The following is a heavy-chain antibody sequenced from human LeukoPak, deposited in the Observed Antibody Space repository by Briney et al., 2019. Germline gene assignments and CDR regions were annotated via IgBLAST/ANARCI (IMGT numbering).Heavy chain of an antibody. V-gene: IGHV3-9*01. CDR2: ISWNSGSR. CDR1: GFTFDDYA. Sequence: GGSLRLSCAASGFTFDDYAMHWVRQAPGKGLEWVSGISWNSGSRVYADSVKGGFTISRDNAKNSLYLQMNSLRAGDTALYYCAKGIDSDYYYMDVWGKGTTVTVSS. J-gene: IGHJ6*03. D-gene: IGHD2/OR15-2a*01. CDR3: AKGIDSDYYYMDV.